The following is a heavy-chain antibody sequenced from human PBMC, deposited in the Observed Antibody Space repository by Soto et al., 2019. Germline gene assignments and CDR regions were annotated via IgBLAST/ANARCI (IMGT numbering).Heavy chain of an antibody. CDR2: LSAGGRA. CDR1: GFSFSRYA. J-gene: IGHJ4*02. CDR3: AKESMPDHYSDTLVDY. D-gene: IGHD2-15*01. V-gene: IGHV3-23*01. Sequence: QLLESGGGLVQPGGSLRLSCEASGFSFSRYALSWVRQAPGKGLEWVSTLSAGGRAYYADSVKGRFTIAKDTSKNTLHLQASSLRAEDTAVYYCAKESMPDHYSDTLVDYWGQGTRVTVSS.